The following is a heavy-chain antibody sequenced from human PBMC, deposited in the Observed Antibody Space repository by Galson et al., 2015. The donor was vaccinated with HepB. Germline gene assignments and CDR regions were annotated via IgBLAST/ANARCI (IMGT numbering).Heavy chain of an antibody. CDR3: ATDGGTVSSGCYGS. D-gene: IGHD6-19*01. V-gene: IGHV3-15*01. CDR1: GFTFKRAW. J-gene: IGHJ5*02. Sequence: SLRLSCAASGFTFKRAWMSWVRQAPGKGLEWVGRIKSKTYGATTNHAAPVKGRVTISRDDSKNTLYLQLNSLQTEDTAVYYCATDGGTVSSGCYGSWGQGTLITVSS. CDR2: IKSKTYGATT.